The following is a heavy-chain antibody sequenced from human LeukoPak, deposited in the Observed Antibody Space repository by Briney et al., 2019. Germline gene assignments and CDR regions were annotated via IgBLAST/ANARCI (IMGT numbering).Heavy chain of an antibody. CDR1: GGSISSYY. D-gene: IGHD2-2*01. CDR2: IYTSGST. J-gene: IGHJ3*02. Sequence: SETLSLTCTVSGGSISSYYWSWIRQPAGKGLEWIGRIYTSGSTNYNPSLKSRVTISVDTSKNQFSLKLSSVTAADTAVYYCASYCSSTSCLDAFDIWGQGTMVTVSS. V-gene: IGHV4-4*07. CDR3: ASYCSSTSCLDAFDI.